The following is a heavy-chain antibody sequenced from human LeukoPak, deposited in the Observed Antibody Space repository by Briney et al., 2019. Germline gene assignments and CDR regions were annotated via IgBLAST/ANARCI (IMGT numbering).Heavy chain of an antibody. J-gene: IGHJ3*02. CDR2: ISSTGGTA. V-gene: IGHV3-23*01. Sequence: GGTVRLSFAASGCIFSSFGMSGVGPAAGKGLEGVSAISSTGGTAYYADCGKGGFTLSRHNAKHSLYLHMNSLIADDTAGYFCARCRAGGSYSWFAFDIWGQGTMVTVSS. CDR1: GCIFSSFG. D-gene: IGHD1-26*01. CDR3: ARCRAGGSYSWFAFDI.